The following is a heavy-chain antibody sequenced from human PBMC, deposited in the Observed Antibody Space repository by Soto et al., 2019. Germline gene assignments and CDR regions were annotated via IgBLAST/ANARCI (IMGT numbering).Heavy chain of an antibody. D-gene: IGHD2-15*01. Sequence: ASVKVSCKASGYTFTSYAMHWVRQAPGQRLEWMGWINAGNGNTKYSQKFQGRVTMTTDTSTSTAYMELRSLRSDDTAVYYCARRVGVAPVYDAYDMWGQGTMVTVSS. J-gene: IGHJ3*02. V-gene: IGHV1-3*01. CDR2: INAGNGNT. CDR3: ARRVGVAPVYDAYDM. CDR1: GYTFTSYA.